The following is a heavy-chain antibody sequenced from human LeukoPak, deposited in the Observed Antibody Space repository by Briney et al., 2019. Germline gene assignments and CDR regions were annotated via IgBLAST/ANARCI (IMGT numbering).Heavy chain of an antibody. J-gene: IGHJ4*02. Sequence: GGSLRLSCAASGFTFSSYAMHWVRQAPGKGLEWVAVISYDGSNKYYADSVKGRFTISRDNSKNTLYLQMNSLRAEDTAVYYCAKDKAAGTVSYFDYWGQGTLVTVSS. V-gene: IGHV3-30-3*01. CDR2: ISYDGSNK. CDR3: AKDKAAGTVSYFDY. CDR1: GFTFSSYA. D-gene: IGHD6-13*01.